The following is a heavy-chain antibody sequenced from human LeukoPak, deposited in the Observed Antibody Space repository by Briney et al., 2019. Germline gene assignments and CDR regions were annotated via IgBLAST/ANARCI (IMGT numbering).Heavy chain of an antibody. CDR3: AKEDTAGSGGGCPIGCYWARPFHF. J-gene: IGHJ4*02. Sequence: PGGSLRLSCAASGFTLSSYEMNWVRQAPGKGVEWISYISRTGNSIYYADSVKGRFTISRDISRNIVYLEMNSLTSDDTAVYYCAKEDTAGSGGGCPIGCYWARPFHFWGQGTLVTVSS. CDR1: GFTLSSYE. D-gene: IGHD2-2*01. V-gene: IGHV3-48*03. CDR2: ISRTGNSI.